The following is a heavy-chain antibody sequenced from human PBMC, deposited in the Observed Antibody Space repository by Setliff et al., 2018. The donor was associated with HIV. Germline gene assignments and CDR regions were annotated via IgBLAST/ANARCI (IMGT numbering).Heavy chain of an antibody. Sequence: SETLSLTCTVSGASISSSTDYWGWIRQSPGKGLEWIGSRYYSGSTYYRPSLKSRVTLSVELSKNHFSLELTSVTAADTAVYYCARQSYYVTGSFYTDVFDLWGQGTVVTVSS. V-gene: IGHV4-39*01. CDR2: RYYSGST. CDR1: GASISSSTDY. D-gene: IGHD3-10*01. J-gene: IGHJ3*01. CDR3: ARQSYYVTGSFYTDVFDL.